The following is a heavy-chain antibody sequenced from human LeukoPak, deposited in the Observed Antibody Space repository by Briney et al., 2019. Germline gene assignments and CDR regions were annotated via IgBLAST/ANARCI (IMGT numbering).Heavy chain of an antibody. CDR3: AKDVCSSPRCLLYFDS. J-gene: IGHJ4*02. CDR2: ISGFNT. Sequence: PGGSLRLSCTTSGFAFSNYAMNWLRQAPGKGPEWVSGISGFNTYYADSVKGRFTIFRDNSKNVLYLQMDRLRAEDTAVYSCAKDVCSSPRCLLYFDSWGQGTLVTVSS. CDR1: GFAFSNYA. V-gene: IGHV3-23*01. D-gene: IGHD2-2*01.